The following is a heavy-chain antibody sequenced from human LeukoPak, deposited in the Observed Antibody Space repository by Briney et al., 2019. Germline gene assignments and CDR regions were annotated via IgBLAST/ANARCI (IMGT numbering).Heavy chain of an antibody. CDR1: GFTFSSYE. D-gene: IGHD2-21*02. Sequence: PGGSLRLSCGASGFTFSSYEMNWVRQAPGQGLEWVSYISESGVNQYYADFVKGRFTISRDNAQNSLHLHLSGLRAEDTAIYYCARWGDCPSFDYWGQGRLVTVSS. J-gene: IGHJ4*02. CDR3: ARWGDCPSFDY. V-gene: IGHV3-48*03. CDR2: ISESGVNQ.